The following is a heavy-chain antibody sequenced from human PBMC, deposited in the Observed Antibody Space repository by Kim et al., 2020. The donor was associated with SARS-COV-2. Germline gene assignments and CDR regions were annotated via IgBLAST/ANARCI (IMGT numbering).Heavy chain of an antibody. V-gene: IGHV4-30-2*01. D-gene: IGHD3-9*01. CDR2: IYHSGST. J-gene: IGHJ6*03. CDR1: GGSISSGGYS. CDR3: ARGVGYYDILTGSYYYYYYMDV. Sequence: SETLSLTCAVSGGSISSGGYSWSWIRQPPGKGLEWIGYIYHSGSTYYNPSLKSRVTISVDRSKNQFSLKLSSVTAADTAVYYCARGVGYYDILTGSYYYYYYMDVWGKGTTVTVSS.